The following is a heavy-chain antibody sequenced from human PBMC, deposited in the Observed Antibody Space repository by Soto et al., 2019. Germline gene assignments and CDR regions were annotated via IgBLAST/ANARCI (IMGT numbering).Heavy chain of an antibody. CDR2: IYPGDSDT. J-gene: IGHJ4*02. Sequence: PGESLKISCKGSGYSFTSYWIGWVRQMPGKGLEWMGIIYPGDSDTRYSPSFQGQVTISADKSISTAYLQWSSLKAADTAVYYCARGGEQQLAAFDYWGQGTLVTVSS. CDR3: ARGGEQQLAAFDY. V-gene: IGHV5-51*01. CDR1: GYSFTSYW. D-gene: IGHD6-13*01.